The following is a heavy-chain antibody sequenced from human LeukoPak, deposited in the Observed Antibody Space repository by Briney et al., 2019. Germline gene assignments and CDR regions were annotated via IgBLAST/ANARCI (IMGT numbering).Heavy chain of an antibody. CDR3: ARANWFDP. CDR1: GFTFSSYA. CDR2: ISYDGSNE. Sequence: RSLRLSCAASGFTFSSYAMHWVRQAPGKGLEWVAVISYDGSNEYYADSVKGRFTISRDNSKNTLYLQMNSLRAEDTAVYYCARANWFDPWGQGTLVTVSS. V-gene: IGHV3-30*01. J-gene: IGHJ5*02.